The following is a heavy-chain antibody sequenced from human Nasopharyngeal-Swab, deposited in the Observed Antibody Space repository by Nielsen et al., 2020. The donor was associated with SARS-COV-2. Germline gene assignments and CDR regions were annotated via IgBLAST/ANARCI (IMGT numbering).Heavy chain of an antibody. V-gene: IGHV4-59*01. CDR3: ARTAGYYYMDV. D-gene: IGHD6-13*01. Sequence: SQTLSLTCAVSGGSIISSSWSWIRLPPGKGLEWIGYIYYSGSTNYSPSLKSRVTISVDTSKNQFSLKLNSVTAADTAVYYCARTAGYYYMDVWGKGTTVTVSS. CDR2: IYYSGST. J-gene: IGHJ6*03. CDR1: GGSIISSS.